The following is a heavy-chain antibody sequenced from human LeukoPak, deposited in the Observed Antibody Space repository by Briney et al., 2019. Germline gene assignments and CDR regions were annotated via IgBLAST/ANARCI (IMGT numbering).Heavy chain of an antibody. V-gene: IGHV4-59*01. CDR2: IYYSGST. CDR1: GGSISSYY. Sequence: SETLSLTCIVSGGSISSYYWSWIRQPPGKGLEWIGYIYYSGSTNYNPSLKSRVTISVDTSKNQFSLKLSSVTAADTAVYYCARDLLGGDDAFDIWGQGTMVTVSS. J-gene: IGHJ3*02. CDR3: ARDLLGGDDAFDI.